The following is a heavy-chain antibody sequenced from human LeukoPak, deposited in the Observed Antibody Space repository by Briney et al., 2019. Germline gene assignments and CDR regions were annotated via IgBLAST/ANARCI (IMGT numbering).Heavy chain of an antibody. CDR3: ARDQLVVAARNHYYYYGMDV. CDR2: INPSGGST. J-gene: IGHJ6*02. Sequence: ASVKVSCKASGYTFTSYGISWVRQAPGQGLEWMGIINPSGGSTSYAQKFQGRVTMTRDTSTSTVYMELSSLRSEDTAVYYCARDQLVVAARNHYYYYGMDVWGQGTTVTVSS. V-gene: IGHV1-46*01. D-gene: IGHD2-15*01. CDR1: GYTFTSYG.